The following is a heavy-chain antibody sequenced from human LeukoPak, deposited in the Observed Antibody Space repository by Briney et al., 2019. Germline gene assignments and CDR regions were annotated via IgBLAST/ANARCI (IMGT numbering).Heavy chain of an antibody. J-gene: IGHJ4*02. CDR2: ISSNGGST. CDR3: AKGSGPSRPYYFDY. D-gene: IGHD6-19*01. Sequence: GGSLRLSCSASGFTFSSYAMNWVRQAPGKGLEYVSAISSNGGSTYYAYSVKGRFTISRDNSKNTLYLQMSSLRAEDTAVYYCAKGSGPSRPYYFDYWGQGTLVTVSS. CDR1: GFTFSSYA. V-gene: IGHV3-64D*06.